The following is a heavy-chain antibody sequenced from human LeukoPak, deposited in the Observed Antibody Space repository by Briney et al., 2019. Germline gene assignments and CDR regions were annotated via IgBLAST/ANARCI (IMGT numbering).Heavy chain of an antibody. Sequence: SETLSLTCTASGGSISSYYWSWIRQPPGKGLEWIGYIYYSGSTNYNPSLKSRVTISVDTSKNQFSLKLSSVTAADTAVYYCARGSEQWLHFDYWGQGTLVTVSS. V-gene: IGHV4-59*01. D-gene: IGHD6-19*01. CDR3: ARGSEQWLHFDY. CDR1: GGSISSYY. CDR2: IYYSGST. J-gene: IGHJ4*02.